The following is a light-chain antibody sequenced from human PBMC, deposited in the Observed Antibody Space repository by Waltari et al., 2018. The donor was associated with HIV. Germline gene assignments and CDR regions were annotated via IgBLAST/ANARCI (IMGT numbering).Light chain of an antibody. CDR2: LNSDGSH. CDR1: SAHSIYA. J-gene: IGLJ2*01. CDR3: QTWGAGIVV. Sequence: QLVLTQSPSASASLGASVKLPCTLSSAHSIYAIARHQQQPEQGPRSLMKLNSDGSHRKGDGIPDRFSGSASGAERYLTISNVQSEDEGTYYCQTWGAGIVVFGGGTRLSVL. V-gene: IGLV4-69*01.